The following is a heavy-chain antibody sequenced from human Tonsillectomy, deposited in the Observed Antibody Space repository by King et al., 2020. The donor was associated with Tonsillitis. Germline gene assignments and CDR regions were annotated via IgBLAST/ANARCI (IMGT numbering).Heavy chain of an antibody. D-gene: IGHD3-10*01. CDR1: GYTFTNYG. CDR2: ISAYNGNT. J-gene: IGHJ4*02. V-gene: IGHV1-18*04. CDR3: ATTFYSGSGSYVY. Sequence: QLVQSGAEVKKPGASVKVSCKASGYTFTNYGISWVRQAPGQGLEWMGWISAYNGNTHYAQKVQGRGTMTTETSTSTTYMELRSLRSEDTAVYYCATTFYSGSGSYVYWGQGTRVTVSS.